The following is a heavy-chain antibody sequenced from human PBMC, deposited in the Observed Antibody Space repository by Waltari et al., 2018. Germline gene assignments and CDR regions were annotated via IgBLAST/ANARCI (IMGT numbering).Heavy chain of an antibody. CDR3: ARFLTGNYFDY. CDR1: GCSISSGDYY. D-gene: IGHD1-20*01. Sequence: QVQLQESGPGLMKPSQTLSLTCTVSGCSISSGDYYWSWIRQPPGRGLEWIGYIYYTGRTYYNPSLKSRVAMSVDTSKNQFSLKLSSVTAADTAVYYCARFLTGNYFDYWGQGTLVPVSS. J-gene: IGHJ4*02. CDR2: IYYTGRT. V-gene: IGHV4-30-4*08.